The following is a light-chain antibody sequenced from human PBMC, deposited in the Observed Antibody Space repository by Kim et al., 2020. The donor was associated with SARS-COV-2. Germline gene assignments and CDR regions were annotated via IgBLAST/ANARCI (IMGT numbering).Light chain of an antibody. CDR3: QQANSFPLP. V-gene: IGKV1-12*01. J-gene: IGKJ4*01. CDR2: GAT. Sequence: SASVGDRIIITCRASQDIYTRLAWYQVKPGKAPKLLIAGATALQGGVPSRFSGSGSGTYFTLTITSLQPEDFSTYFCQQANSFPLPFGGGTKVEI. CDR1: QDIYTR.